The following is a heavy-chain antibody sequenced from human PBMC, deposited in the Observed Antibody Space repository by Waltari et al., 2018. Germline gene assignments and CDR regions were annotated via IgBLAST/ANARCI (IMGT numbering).Heavy chain of an antibody. CDR1: GGSFSGYY. CDR3: AREFRGYYYGSGSYLKLIGAFDI. J-gene: IGHJ3*02. V-gene: IGHV4-34*01. CDR2: INHSGST. D-gene: IGHD3-10*01. Sequence: QVQLQQWGAGLLKPSETLSLTCAVYGGSFSGYYWSWIRQPPGTGLEWIGEINHSGSTNYNPSLKSRVTISVDTSKNQFSLKLSSVTAADTAVYYCAREFRGYYYGSGSYLKLIGAFDIWGQGTMVTVSS.